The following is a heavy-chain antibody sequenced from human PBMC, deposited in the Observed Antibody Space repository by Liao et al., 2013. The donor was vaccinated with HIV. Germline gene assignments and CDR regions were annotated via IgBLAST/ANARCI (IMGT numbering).Heavy chain of an antibody. CDR3: ARARRWFGELLFDY. CDR2: MYTSGSTNYTSGST. Sequence: QVQLQESGPGLVKPSETLSLTCTVSGGSISSYYWSWIRQPAGKGLEWIGRMYTSGSTNYTSGSTNYNPSLKSRVTMSVDTSKNQFSLKLRSVTAADTAVYYCARARRWFGELLFDYWGQGTQVTVSS. V-gene: IGHV4-4*07. CDR1: GGSISSYY. D-gene: IGHD3-10*01. J-gene: IGHJ4*02.